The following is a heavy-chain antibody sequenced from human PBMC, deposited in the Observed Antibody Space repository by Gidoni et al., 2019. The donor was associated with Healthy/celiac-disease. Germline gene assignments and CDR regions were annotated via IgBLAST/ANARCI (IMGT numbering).Heavy chain of an antibody. CDR3: ARTTVTPLSWFDP. J-gene: IGHJ5*02. CDR1: GGSISSYY. D-gene: IGHD4-17*01. CDR2: IYYSGST. Sequence: QVQLQESGPGLVKPSETLSLTCTVSGGSISSYYWSWIRQPPGKGLEWIGYIYYSGSTNYNPSLKSRVTISVDTSKNQFSLKLSSVTAADTAVYYCARTTVTPLSWFDPWGQGTLVTVSS. V-gene: IGHV4-59*01.